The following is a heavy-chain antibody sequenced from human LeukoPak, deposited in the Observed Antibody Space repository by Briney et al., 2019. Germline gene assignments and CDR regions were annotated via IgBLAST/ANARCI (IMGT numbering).Heavy chain of an antibody. Sequence: GGSLRLSCEASGFTFTTYSMTWVRQAPGKGLEWVSSISSSSSYIYYADSVKGRFTISRDNAKNSLYLQMNSLRAEDTAVYYCARTTALLNWFDPWGQGTLVTVSS. J-gene: IGHJ5*02. D-gene: IGHD4-17*01. CDR3: ARTTALLNWFDP. V-gene: IGHV3-21*01. CDR2: ISSSSSYI. CDR1: GFTFTTYS.